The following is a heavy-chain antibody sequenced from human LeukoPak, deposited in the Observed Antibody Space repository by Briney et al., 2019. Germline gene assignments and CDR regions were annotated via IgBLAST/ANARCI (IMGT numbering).Heavy chain of an antibody. CDR1: GFTVSRDY. CDR2: IYSGGST. V-gene: IGHV3-66*01. Sequence: GGSLRLSCAASGFTVSRDYMSWVHQAPGKGLEWVSVIYSGGSTYYADSVEGRFTISRDNSKNMLYLQMNNLRAEDTAVYSCARGEFISNVFGTWGPGTMVSVAS. D-gene: IGHD3-10*01. J-gene: IGHJ3*02. CDR3: ARGEFISNVFGT.